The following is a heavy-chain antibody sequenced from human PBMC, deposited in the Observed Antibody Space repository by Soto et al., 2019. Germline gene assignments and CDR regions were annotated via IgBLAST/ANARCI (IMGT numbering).Heavy chain of an antibody. CDR2: ISSRSNFI. V-gene: IGHV3-21*01. J-gene: IGHJ6*02. Sequence: EVQLVESGGGLVRPGGSLRLSCEASGFIFGNYSMNWVRQAPGKGLEWVSSISSRSNFIYYADSLRGRVTISRDNTQNSLHLQMNSLRVEDTAIYYCARVRKLYGNSVYYYGMDVWGQGTTVTVSS. CDR1: GFIFGNYS. D-gene: IGHD3-10*01. CDR3: ARVRKLYGNSVYYYGMDV.